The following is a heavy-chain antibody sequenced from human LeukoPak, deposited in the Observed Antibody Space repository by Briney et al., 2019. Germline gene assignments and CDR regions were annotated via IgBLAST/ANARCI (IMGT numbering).Heavy chain of an antibody. V-gene: IGHV4-30-4*01. J-gene: IGHJ4*02. CDR3: ARGDFWSGYPDY. D-gene: IGHD3-3*01. CDR2: IYYSGST. Sequence: PSETLSLTCTVSGGSISSGDNYWTWIRQPPGKGLEWIGYIYYSGSTYYNPSLKSRVTISVDRSKNQFSLKLSSVTAADTAVYYCARGDFWSGYPDYWGQGTLVTVSS. CDR1: GGSISSGDNY.